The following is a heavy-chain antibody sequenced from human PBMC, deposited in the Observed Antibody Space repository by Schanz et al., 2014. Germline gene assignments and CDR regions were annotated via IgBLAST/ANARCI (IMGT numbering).Heavy chain of an antibody. V-gene: IGHV3-11*01. CDR2: ISRDGTTS. CDR3: ARENLNWEAFDI. J-gene: IGHJ3*02. CDR1: GFIFNDYY. Sequence: QVQLVESGGGLVKPGGSLRLSCAASGFIFNDYYMNWIRQVPGKGLEWLSYISRDGTTSYYADSVKGRFTISRDNAKNSLYLEMTSLRGEDTAVYYCARENLNWEAFDIWGQGTVVTVSS. D-gene: IGHD7-27*01.